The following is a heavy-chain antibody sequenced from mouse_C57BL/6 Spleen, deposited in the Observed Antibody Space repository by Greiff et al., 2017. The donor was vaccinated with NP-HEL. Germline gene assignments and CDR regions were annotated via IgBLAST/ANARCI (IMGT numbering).Heavy chain of an antibody. D-gene: IGHD2-4*01. Sequence: QVQLQQSGAELVRPGASVTLSCKASGYTFTDYEMHWVKQTPVHGLEWIGAIDPETGGTAYNQKFKGKAILTADKSSSTAYMELRSLTSEDSAVYYCTRGVYYDYPYAMDYWGQGTSVTVSS. V-gene: IGHV1-15*01. CDR1: GYTFTDYE. CDR2: IDPETGGT. CDR3: TRGVYYDYPYAMDY. J-gene: IGHJ4*01.